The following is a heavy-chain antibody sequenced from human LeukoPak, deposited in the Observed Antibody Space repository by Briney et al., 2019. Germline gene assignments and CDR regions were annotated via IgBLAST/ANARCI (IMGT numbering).Heavy chain of an antibody. CDR2: ISAYNGNT. J-gene: IGHJ4*02. Sequence: ASVKVSCKASGYTFTSYGISWVRQAPGQGLEWMGWISAYNGNTNYAQKLQGIVTMTTDTSTSTAYMELRSLRSDDTAVYYCAKQSGFGANWDLDYWGQGTLVTVSS. CDR1: GYTFTSYG. CDR3: AKQSGFGANWDLDY. D-gene: IGHD1-1*01. V-gene: IGHV1-18*01.